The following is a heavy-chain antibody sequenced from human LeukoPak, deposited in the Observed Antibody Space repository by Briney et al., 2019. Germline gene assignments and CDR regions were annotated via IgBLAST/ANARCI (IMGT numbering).Heavy chain of an antibody. J-gene: IGHJ4*02. Sequence: PSETLSLTCTVSGGSISSSSYYWGWIRQPPGKGLEWIGSIYYSGSTYYNPSLKSRVTISVDTSKNQFSLKLSSVTAADTAVYHCATGLGYYFDYWGQGTLVTVSS. CDR2: IYYSGST. CDR1: GGSISSSSYY. CDR3: ATGLGYYFDY. V-gene: IGHV4-39*01. D-gene: IGHD3-16*01.